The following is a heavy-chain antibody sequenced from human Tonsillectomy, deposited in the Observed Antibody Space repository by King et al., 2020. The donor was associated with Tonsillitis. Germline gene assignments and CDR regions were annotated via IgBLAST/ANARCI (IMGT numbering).Heavy chain of an antibody. V-gene: IGHV4-4*07. CDR1: GGSISSYF. CDR3: ARAPSSGTYYLDY. CDR2: MYTIGST. Sequence: QLQESGPGLVKPSETLSLTCTVSGGSISSYFWSWIRQPAGKGLEWIGRMYTIGSTNYNPSLKSRVTMSVDTSKNQFSLKLTSVTAADTAVYYCARAPSSGTYYLDYWGQGTLVTVSS. J-gene: IGHJ4*02. D-gene: IGHD1-26*01.